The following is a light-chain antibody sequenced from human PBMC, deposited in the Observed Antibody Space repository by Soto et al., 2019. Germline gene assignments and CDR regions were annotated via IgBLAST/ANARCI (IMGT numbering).Light chain of an antibody. Sequence: EVVMRQSPATLSVSPGEGATLSCRASQGIGDTLAWYQQKPGQAPRLLMYGISRRATGIPDRFSGSGSGTDFTLTITRLEPEDFAVYYCQQYATSSPRTFGQGTKVDI. CDR1: QGIGDT. V-gene: IGKV3-20*01. J-gene: IGKJ1*01. CDR2: GIS. CDR3: QQYATSSPRT.